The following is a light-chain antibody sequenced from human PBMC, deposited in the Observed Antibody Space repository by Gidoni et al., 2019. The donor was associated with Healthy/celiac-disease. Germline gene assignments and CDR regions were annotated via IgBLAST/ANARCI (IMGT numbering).Light chain of an antibody. Sequence: DIQMTQSPSSLSASVGDRVTITCRASQGISNSLAWYQQKPGKAPKLLLYAASRLESGVPSRFSGSGSGTDYTLTISSLQPEDFATYYCQQYYSTLSSTFGQGTRLEIK. CDR2: AAS. CDR1: QGISNS. CDR3: QQYYSTLSST. J-gene: IGKJ5*01. V-gene: IGKV1-NL1*01.